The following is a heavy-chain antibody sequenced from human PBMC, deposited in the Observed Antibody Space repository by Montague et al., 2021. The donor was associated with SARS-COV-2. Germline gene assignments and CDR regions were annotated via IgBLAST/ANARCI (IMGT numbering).Heavy chain of an antibody. CDR2: INQSGST. CDR3: ARGQSGITMIVVAILGVEFYFDN. Sequence: SETLSLTCAVYGGSFSDSHWSWLRQPPGKGLEWIGEINQSGSTKYNPSLKSRVTISVETSKNQFSLKLSSLTAADTAVYYCARGQSGITMIVVAILGVEFYFDNWGQGTLVTVSS. D-gene: IGHD3-22*01. CDR1: GGSFSDSH. J-gene: IGHJ4*02. V-gene: IGHV4-34*01.